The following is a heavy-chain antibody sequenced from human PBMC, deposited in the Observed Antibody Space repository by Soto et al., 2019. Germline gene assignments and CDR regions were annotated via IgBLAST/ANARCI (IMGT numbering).Heavy chain of an antibody. D-gene: IGHD2-2*01. CDR3: ANAYCSSTSCRAEYLQH. V-gene: IGHV3-23*01. J-gene: IGHJ1*01. Sequence: HPGGSLRLSFAASGFTFSSYSMSWVRQAPGKGLEWVSVISGSGGTSYYADSVKGRFTISRDNSKNTVYLQMNSLRAEDTAVYFCANAYCSSTSCRAEYLQHWGQGTLVTVSS. CDR1: GFTFSSYS. CDR2: ISGSGGTS.